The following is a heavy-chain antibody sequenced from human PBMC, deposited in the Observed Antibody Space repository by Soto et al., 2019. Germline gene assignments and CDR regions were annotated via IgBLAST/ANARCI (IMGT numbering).Heavy chain of an antibody. D-gene: IGHD2-21*02. CDR3: ARENIVVVTAPGGFDY. J-gene: IGHJ4*02. Sequence: ASVKVSCKASGYTFTSYYMHWERQAPGQGLEWMGIINPSGGSTSYAQKFQGRVTMTRDTSTSTVYMELSSLRSEDTAVYYCARENIVVVTAPGGFDYWGQGTLVTVSS. CDR2: INPSGGST. V-gene: IGHV1-46*01. CDR1: GYTFTSYY.